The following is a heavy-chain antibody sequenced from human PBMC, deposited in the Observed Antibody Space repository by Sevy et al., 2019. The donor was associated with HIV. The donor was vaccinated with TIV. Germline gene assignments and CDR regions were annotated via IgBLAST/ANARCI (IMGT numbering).Heavy chain of an antibody. CDR3: AKGGNWAYYYYYYGMDV. CDR2: ISGSGGST. V-gene: IGHV3-23*01. J-gene: IGHJ6*02. Sequence: GGSLRLSCAASGFTFSSYAMSWVRQAPGKGLEWVSAISGSGGSTYYADSVKGRFTISRDNSKNTLYLQMNSLRAEDTAVYYCAKGGNWAYYYYYYGMDVWGQRTTVTVSS. CDR1: GFTFSSYA. D-gene: IGHD7-27*01.